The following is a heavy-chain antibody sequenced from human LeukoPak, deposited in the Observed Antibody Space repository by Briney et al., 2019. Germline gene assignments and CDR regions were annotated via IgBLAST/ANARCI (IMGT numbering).Heavy chain of an antibody. CDR1: GGSTSSYY. Sequence: SETLSLTCTVSGGSTSSYYWSWIRQPPGKGLEWIGYIYYSGSTNYNPSLKSRVTISVDTSKNQFSLKLSSVTAADTAVYYCARFLRAQLGAFDIWGQGTMVTVSS. CDR3: ARFLRAQLGAFDI. CDR2: IYYSGST. D-gene: IGHD1-1*01. J-gene: IGHJ3*02. V-gene: IGHV4-59*08.